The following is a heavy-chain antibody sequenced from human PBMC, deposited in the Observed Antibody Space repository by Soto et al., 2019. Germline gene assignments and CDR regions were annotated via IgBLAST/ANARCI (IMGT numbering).Heavy chain of an antibody. CDR1: VFTFSSYC. J-gene: IGHJ4*02. CDR2: IKQDGSEK. V-gene: IGHV3-7*01. D-gene: IGHD6-13*01. Sequence: GSLRLSCAASVFTFSSYCKSWVRQAPGNGLEWVSNIKQDGSEKYYADSVKGRFTISRDNSKNTLYLQMNSLRAEDTAVYYCAKDVYSSSWYGASYFDYWGQGTLVTVSS. CDR3: AKDVYSSSWYGASYFDY.